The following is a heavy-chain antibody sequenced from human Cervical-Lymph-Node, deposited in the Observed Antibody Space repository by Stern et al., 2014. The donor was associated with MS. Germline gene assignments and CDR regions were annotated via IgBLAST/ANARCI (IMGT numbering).Heavy chain of an antibody. CDR3: AHLAGWFDP. J-gene: IGHJ5*02. CDR2: IYWDDDR. CDR1: GFSLSAAGAA. Sequence: QVTLRESGPTLVKPTQTLTLTCTVSGFSLSAAGAAVGWIRRPPGKALEWLALIYWDDDRQYSPSLISRLTITKDTSKSQVVLTMTNMDPTDTATYYCAHLAGWFDPWGQGILVTVAS. V-gene: IGHV2-5*02.